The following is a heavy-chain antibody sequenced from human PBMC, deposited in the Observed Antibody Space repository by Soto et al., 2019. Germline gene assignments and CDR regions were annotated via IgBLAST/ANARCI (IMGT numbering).Heavy chain of an antibody. CDR2: INPTGGTT. CDR1: GYTFPSHY. Sequence: ASVKVSCKGSGYTFPSHYIHWVRRAPGQGLEWMGIINPTGGTTTYAPRFQGRVTMTRDTSTSSVYMELSSLTSEDTAVYYCARDHLDRYYYDSSGYYPPDYWGQGTLVTVSS. J-gene: IGHJ4*02. V-gene: IGHV1-46*01. CDR3: ARDHLDRYYYDSSGYYPPDY. D-gene: IGHD3-22*01.